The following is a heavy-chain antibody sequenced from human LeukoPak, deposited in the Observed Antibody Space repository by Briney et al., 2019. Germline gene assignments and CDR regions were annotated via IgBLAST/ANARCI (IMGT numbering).Heavy chain of an antibody. V-gene: IGHV1-3*01. CDR2: INAGNGNT. CDR1: GYTFTSYA. D-gene: IGHD5-12*01. CDR3: ARDRVWLRYLIFDY. Sequence: ASVKVSCMASGYTFTSYAMHWVRQAPGQRLEWMGWINAGNGNTKYSQKFQGRVTITRDASASTTYMELSSLRSEDTAVYYCARDRVWLRYLIFDYWGQGTLVTVSS. J-gene: IGHJ4*02.